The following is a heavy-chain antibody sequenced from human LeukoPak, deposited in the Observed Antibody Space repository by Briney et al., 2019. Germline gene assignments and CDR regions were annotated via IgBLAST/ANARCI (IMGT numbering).Heavy chain of an antibody. J-gene: IGHJ4*02. CDR2: ISSSGSTI. V-gene: IGHV3-48*03. Sequence: PGGSLRLSCAASGFTFSSYEMNWVRQAPGKGLEWVSYISSSGSTIYYADSAKGRFTISRDNAKNSLYLQMNSLRAEDTAVYYCARDGGYCSSTSCYRVPRDYWGQGTLVTVSS. CDR1: GFTFSSYE. D-gene: IGHD2-2*02. CDR3: ARDGGYCSSTSCYRVPRDY.